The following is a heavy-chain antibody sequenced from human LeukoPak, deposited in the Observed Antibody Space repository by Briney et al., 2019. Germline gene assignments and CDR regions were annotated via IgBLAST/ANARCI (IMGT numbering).Heavy chain of an antibody. D-gene: IGHD6-6*01. J-gene: IGHJ3*02. Sequence: GGSLRLSCAASGFTFSSYGMSWVRQAPGKGLEWVSAISGSGGSAYYADSVKGRFTISRDNSKNTLYLQMNSLRAEDTAVYYCAKTPFGAARPNGAFDIWGQGTMVTVSS. CDR3: AKTPFGAARPNGAFDI. CDR1: GFTFSSYG. V-gene: IGHV3-23*01. CDR2: ISGSGGSA.